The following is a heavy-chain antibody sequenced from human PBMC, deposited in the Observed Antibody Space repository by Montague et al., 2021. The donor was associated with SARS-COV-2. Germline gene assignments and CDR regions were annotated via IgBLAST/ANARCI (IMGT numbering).Heavy chain of an antibody. V-gene: IGHV3-23*01. CDR3: VKDFDLSV. CDR2: IHGSGDGT. J-gene: IGHJ6*02. CDR1: GGPISRSSYY. D-gene: IGHD2/OR15-2a*01. Sequence: ETLSLTCSVSGGPISRSSYYWGWVRQPPGKGLEWVSAIHGSGDGTFYADSVKGRFSISRDNSKNMLYLQTNSLRAEDTAVYYCVKDFDLSVWGQGTTVAVSS.